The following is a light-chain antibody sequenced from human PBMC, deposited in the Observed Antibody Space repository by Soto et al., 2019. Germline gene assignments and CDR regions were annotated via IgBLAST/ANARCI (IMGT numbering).Light chain of an antibody. CDR2: AAS. CDR3: QQYYSYPRT. Sequence: IQMTQSPSSLSASTGDRVTITCRASQGISSYLAWYQQKPGKAPKLLIYAASTLQSGVPSRFSGSGSGTDFTLTISCLQSEDFATYYCQQYYSYPRTFGQGTKVDIK. V-gene: IGKV1-8*01. J-gene: IGKJ1*01. CDR1: QGISSY.